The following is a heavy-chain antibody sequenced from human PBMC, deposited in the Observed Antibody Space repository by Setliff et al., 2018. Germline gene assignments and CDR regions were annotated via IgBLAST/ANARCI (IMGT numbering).Heavy chain of an antibody. D-gene: IGHD2-21*01. J-gene: IGHJ4*02. CDR2: IYWNDEK. CDR3: AHIAGGGNSPRHDY. CDR1: GFSLSTSRVG. Sequence: SGPTLVNPTQTLTLTCTFSGFSLSTSRVGVGWIRQPPGKALEWLALIYWNDEKRYSPSLKSRLTITKDTSKNQVVLTMTNMDPVDTATYYCAHIAGGGNSPRHDYWGQGTLVTVS. V-gene: IGHV2-5*01.